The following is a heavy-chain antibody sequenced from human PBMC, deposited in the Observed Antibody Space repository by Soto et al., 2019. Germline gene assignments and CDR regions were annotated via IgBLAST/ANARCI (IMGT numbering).Heavy chain of an antibody. Sequence: SETLSLTCTVSGGSISSSSYYWGWIRQPPGKGLEWIGSIYYSGSTYYNPSLKSRVTISVDTSKNQFSLKLSSVTAADTAVYYCARRDTAMVNFDYWGQGTLVTVSS. CDR3: ARRDTAMVNFDY. D-gene: IGHD5-18*01. V-gene: IGHV4-39*01. CDR2: IYYSGST. J-gene: IGHJ4*02. CDR1: GGSISSSSYY.